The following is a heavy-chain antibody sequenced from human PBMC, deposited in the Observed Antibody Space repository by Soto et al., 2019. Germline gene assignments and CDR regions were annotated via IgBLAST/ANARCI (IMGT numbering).Heavy chain of an antibody. Sequence: GASVKVSCKDSGYTFTSYGLSWVRQAHGQGLEWMGIINPSGGSTSYAQKFQGRVTMTRDTSTSTVYMELSSLRSEDTAVYYCARGKLAVSIVGLIAATPGGLGIWGQGTMGSV. CDR1: GYTFTSYG. V-gene: IGHV1-46*01. D-gene: IGHD2-15*01. CDR2: INPSGGST. CDR3: ARGKLAVSIVGLIAATPGGLGI. J-gene: IGHJ3*02.